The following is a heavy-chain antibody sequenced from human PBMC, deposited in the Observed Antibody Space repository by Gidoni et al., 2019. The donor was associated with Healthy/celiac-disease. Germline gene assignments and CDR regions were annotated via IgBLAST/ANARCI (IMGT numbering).Heavy chain of an antibody. CDR2: NYYSGST. D-gene: IGHD3-3*01. J-gene: IGHJ4*02. V-gene: IGHV4-39*01. CDR1: GGSISSSSYY. CDR3: ARRVDFWSGYAMGYFDY. Sequence: QLQLQESGPGLVKPSETLSLTCTVTGGSISSSSYYWGWIRQPPGKGLEWIGSNYYSGSTYYKPSRKSRVNIAVDTSKSQFSLKLSYVTAADTAVYYCARRVDFWSGYAMGYFDYWGQGTLVTVSS.